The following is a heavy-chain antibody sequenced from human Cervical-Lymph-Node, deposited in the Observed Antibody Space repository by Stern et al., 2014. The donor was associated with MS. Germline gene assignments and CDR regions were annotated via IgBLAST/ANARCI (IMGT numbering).Heavy chain of an antibody. Sequence: QVQLVQSGAEVKKPGSSLKVSCKASGGTFNIYAINWVRQAPGQGLEWVGGIIPLFGGPNYAPKFQGRVTVAADESTSTSYMELSGLRSDDTAVYYCAREPTPYCSLGDCNSSYWGQGTQVTVSS. J-gene: IGHJ4*02. CDR3: AREPTPYCSLGDCNSSY. V-gene: IGHV1-69*01. CDR1: GGTFNIYA. D-gene: IGHD2-15*01. CDR2: IIPLFGGP.